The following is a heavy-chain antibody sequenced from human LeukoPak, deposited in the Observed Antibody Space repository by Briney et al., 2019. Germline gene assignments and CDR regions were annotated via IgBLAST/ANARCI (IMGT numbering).Heavy chain of an antibody. Sequence: GGSLRLSCAASGCTFNNAWMNWVRQAPGKGLEWVGRIYSKTDGGTADYAAPVKGRFTISRDDSKNTLWLQMNSLKTEDTAVYYCTTGFFGVVNDAFDIWGQGTMVTVSS. CDR1: GCTFNNAW. V-gene: IGHV3-15*01. CDR2: IYSKTDGGTA. D-gene: IGHD3-3*01. CDR3: TTGFFGVVNDAFDI. J-gene: IGHJ3*02.